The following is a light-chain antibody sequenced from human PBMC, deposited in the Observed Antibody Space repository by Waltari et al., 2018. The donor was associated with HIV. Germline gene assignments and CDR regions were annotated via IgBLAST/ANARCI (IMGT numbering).Light chain of an antibody. CDR3: QKYDRAPYT. V-gene: IGKV1-27*01. J-gene: IGKJ2*01. Sequence: DIQVTQSPSPLSVSIGDRVTITCRATQDISSSLAWYQHKPGTPPKLLMYGASTLQSGVPSRFRGSGSGTDFTLTITSLQSEDIGIYYCQKYDRAPYTFGQGTRLEI. CDR1: QDISSS. CDR2: GAS.